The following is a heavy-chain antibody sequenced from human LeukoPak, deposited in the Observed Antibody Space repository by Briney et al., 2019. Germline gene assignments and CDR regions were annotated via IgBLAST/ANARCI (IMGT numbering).Heavy chain of an antibody. CDR3: ARELSGYGASDY. J-gene: IGHJ4*02. CDR1: GGSISSSSYY. Sequence: SETLSLTCTVFGGSISSSSYYWSWIRQHPGKGLEWIGYIYYSGSTYYNPSLKSRVTISVDTSKNQFSLKLSSVTAADTAVYYCARELSGYGASDYWGQGTLVTVSS. D-gene: IGHD3-22*01. V-gene: IGHV4-31*03. CDR2: IYYSGST.